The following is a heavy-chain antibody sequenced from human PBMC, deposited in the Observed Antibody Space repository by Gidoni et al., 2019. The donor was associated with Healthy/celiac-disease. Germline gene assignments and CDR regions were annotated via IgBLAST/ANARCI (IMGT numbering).Heavy chain of an antibody. J-gene: IGHJ6*02. CDR1: GFTFSSYA. Sequence: QVQLVESGGGVVQPGRSLRLSCAASGFTFSSYAMHWVRQAPGKGLEWVAVISYDGSNKYYADSVKGRFTISRDNSKNTLYLQMNSLRAEDTAVYYCARRPREYCSGGSCLPGGMDVWGQGTTVTVSS. CDR2: ISYDGSNK. D-gene: IGHD2-15*01. CDR3: ARRPREYCSGGSCLPGGMDV. V-gene: IGHV3-30-3*01.